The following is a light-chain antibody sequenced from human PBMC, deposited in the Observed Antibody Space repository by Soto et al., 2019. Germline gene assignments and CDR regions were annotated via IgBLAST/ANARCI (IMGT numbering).Light chain of an antibody. CDR2: EVS. Sequence: QSALTQPASVSGSPGQSITISCTGSSSDVGGYKYVSWYQQHPGKAPKLMIYEVSNRPSGVSNRFSGSKSGNTASLTISGLQDEDEAYYYCNSYASSTTRLFGGGTKLTVL. V-gene: IGLV2-14*01. J-gene: IGLJ2*01. CDR1: SSDVGGYKY. CDR3: NSYASSTTRL.